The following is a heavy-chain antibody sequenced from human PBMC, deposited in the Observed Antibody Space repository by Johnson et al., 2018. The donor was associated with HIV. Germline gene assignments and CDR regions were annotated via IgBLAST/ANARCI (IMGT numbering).Heavy chain of an antibody. V-gene: IGHV3-9*01. D-gene: IGHD1-26*01. CDR2: ISWNSGSI. J-gene: IGHJ3*02. Sequence: LVQPGRSLRLSYAASGFTFDDYAMHWVRQAPGKGLEWVSGISWNSGSIGYADSVKGRFTISRDNAKNSLYLQMNSLRAEDTALYYCAKDLTHSYDAFDIWGQGTMVTVSS. CDR1: GFTFDDYA. CDR3: AKDLTHSYDAFDI.